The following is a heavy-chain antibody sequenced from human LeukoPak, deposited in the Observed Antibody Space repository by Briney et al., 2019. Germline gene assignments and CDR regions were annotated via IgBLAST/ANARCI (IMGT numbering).Heavy chain of an antibody. V-gene: IGHV3-11*01. CDR1: GFTFSNYW. Sequence: GGSLRLSCAASGFTFSNYWMGWVRQAPGKGLEWVSYISSSGSTIYYADSVKGRFTISRDNAKNSLYLQMNSLRAEDTAVYYCARVIAAADYFDYWGQGTLVTVSS. CDR2: ISSSGSTI. D-gene: IGHD6-13*01. J-gene: IGHJ4*02. CDR3: ARVIAAADYFDY.